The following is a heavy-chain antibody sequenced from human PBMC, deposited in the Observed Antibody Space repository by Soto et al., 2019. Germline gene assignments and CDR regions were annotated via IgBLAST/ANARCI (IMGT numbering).Heavy chain of an antibody. CDR1: GFTFSSYG. CDR3: AKDPFQYDSSGYYYFDY. D-gene: IGHD3-22*01. Sequence: GGPLRLSCAASGFTFSSYGMHWVRQAPGKGLEWVAVISYDGSNKYYADSVKGRFTISRDNSKNTLYLQMNSLRAEDTAVYYCAKDPFQYDSSGYYYFDYWGQGTLVTVSS. V-gene: IGHV3-30*18. J-gene: IGHJ4*02. CDR2: ISYDGSNK.